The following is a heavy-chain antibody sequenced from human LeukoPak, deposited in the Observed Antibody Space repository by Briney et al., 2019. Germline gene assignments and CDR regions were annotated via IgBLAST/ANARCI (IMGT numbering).Heavy chain of an antibody. CDR3: AKNSVLRYFDWLLSDAFDI. V-gene: IGHV3-9*01. D-gene: IGHD3-9*01. CDR2: ISWNSGSI. CDR1: GFTFDDYA. J-gene: IGHJ3*02. Sequence: PGRSLRLSCAASGFTFDDYAMLWVRQAPGKGLEWVSGISWNSGSIGYADSVKGRFTISRDNAKNSLYLQMNSLRAEDTALYYCAKNSVLRYFDWLLSDAFDIWGQGTMVTVSS.